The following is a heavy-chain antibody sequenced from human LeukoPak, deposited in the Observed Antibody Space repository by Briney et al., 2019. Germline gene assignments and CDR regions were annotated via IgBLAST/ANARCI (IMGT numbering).Heavy chain of an antibody. CDR3: ARVITVVSARMAFDY. D-gene: IGHD2-15*01. CDR1: GFTFRNYG. V-gene: IGHV3-30*02. CDR2: VRYDGSIH. Sequence: GGSLRLSCIASGFTFRNYGMHWVRQAPGKGLEWVASVRYDGSIHNYVDSVKGRFTISRENSKNTLFLRMDSLRTEDTAVYYCARVITVVSARMAFDYWGQGTLVAVSS. J-gene: IGHJ4*02.